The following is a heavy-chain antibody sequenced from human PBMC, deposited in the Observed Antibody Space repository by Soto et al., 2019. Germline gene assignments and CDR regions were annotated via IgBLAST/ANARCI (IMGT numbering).Heavy chain of an antibody. Sequence: QVQLVQSGAEVKKPGSSVKVSCKASGGTFSSYAISWVRQAPGQGLEWMGGIIPIFGTANYAQKFQGRVTITAAETTSTANMGLSGLRSEDTAVYYWARGKERGGGGYNWFDPWGQGTLVTVSS. J-gene: IGHJ5*02. V-gene: IGHV1-69*01. CDR1: GGTFSSYA. CDR2: IIPIFGTA. D-gene: IGHD3-16*01. CDR3: ARGKERGGGGYNWFDP.